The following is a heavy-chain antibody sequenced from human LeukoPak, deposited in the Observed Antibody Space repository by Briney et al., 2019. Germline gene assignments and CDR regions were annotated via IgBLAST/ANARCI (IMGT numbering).Heavy chain of an antibody. Sequence: GGSLRLSCAASEFTFSSYGMHWVRQAPGKGLEWVAVIWYDGSNKYYADSVKGRFTISRDNSKNTLYLQMNSLRAEDTAVYYCARDRYCSGGSCYSPSLTGYFQHWGQGTLVTVSS. D-gene: IGHD2-15*01. CDR2: IWYDGSNK. CDR3: ARDRYCSGGSCYSPSLTGYFQH. J-gene: IGHJ1*01. CDR1: EFTFSSYG. V-gene: IGHV3-33*01.